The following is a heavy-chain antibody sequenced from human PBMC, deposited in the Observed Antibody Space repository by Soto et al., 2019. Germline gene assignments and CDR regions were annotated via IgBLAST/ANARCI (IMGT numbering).Heavy chain of an antibody. Sequence: SETLSLTCAVYGGSFSGYYWSWIRQPPGKGLEWIGEINHSGSTNYNPSLKSRVTISVDTSKNQSSLKLSSVTAADTAVYYCARGRGYYDILTGYYPYYYYGMDVWGQGTTVTVSS. CDR1: GGSFSGYY. J-gene: IGHJ6*02. CDR2: INHSGST. CDR3: ARGRGYYDILTGYYPYYYYGMDV. D-gene: IGHD3-9*01. V-gene: IGHV4-34*01.